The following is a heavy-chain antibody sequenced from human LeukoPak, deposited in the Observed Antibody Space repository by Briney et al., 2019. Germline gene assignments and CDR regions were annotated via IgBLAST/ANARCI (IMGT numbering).Heavy chain of an antibody. D-gene: IGHD2-2*01. J-gene: IGHJ3*02. CDR1: GGSISNGGYY. CDR2: IYYSGRT. V-gene: IGHV4-31*03. CDR3: TEYRGGAFDI. Sequence: SETLSLTCTVSGGSISNGGYYWSWIRQHPGKGVEWIGYIYYSGRTYYKPSLKSRVTISVDTSKNQFSLELSSVTAADTAVYYCTEYRGGAFDIWGQGTMVTVSS.